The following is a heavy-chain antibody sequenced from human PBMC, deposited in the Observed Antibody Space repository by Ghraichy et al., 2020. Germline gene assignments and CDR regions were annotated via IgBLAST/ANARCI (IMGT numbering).Heavy chain of an antibody. Sequence: SETLSLTCTVSGDSISSTSYHWAWIRQPPGKGLEWIGHIFYSGSTSYNPSLKSRLMIFVDTSKNQFSLRLSSVTAADTAVYYCARRNRRFDPWGQGALVTVSS. CDR2: IFYSGST. CDR3: ARRNRRFDP. D-gene: IGHD2/OR15-2a*01. CDR1: GDSISSTSYH. V-gene: IGHV4-39*01. J-gene: IGHJ5*02.